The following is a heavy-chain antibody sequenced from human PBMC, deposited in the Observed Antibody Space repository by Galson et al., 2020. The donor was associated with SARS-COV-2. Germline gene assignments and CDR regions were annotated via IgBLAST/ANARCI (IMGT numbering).Heavy chain of an antibody. CDR1: GFTFSSYD. V-gene: IGHV3-13*01. J-gene: IGHJ4*02. D-gene: IGHD2-2*01. CDR3: ARAKSGYQLLYKLGAYYFDY. CDR2: IGTAGDT. Sequence: GESLKISCAASGFTFSSYDMHWVRQATGKGLEWVSAIGTAGDTYYPGSVKGRFTISRENAKNSLYLQMNSLRAGDTAVYYCARAKSGYQLLYKLGAYYFDYWGQGTLFTFSS.